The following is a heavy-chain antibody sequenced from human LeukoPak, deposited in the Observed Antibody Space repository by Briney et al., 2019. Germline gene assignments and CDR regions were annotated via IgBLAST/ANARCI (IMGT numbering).Heavy chain of an antibody. V-gene: IGHV1-24*01. J-gene: IGHJ4*02. Sequence: XSVKVSCKVSGYTLTELSMHWVRQAPGKGLEWMGGFDPEDGETIYAQKFQGRVTMTEDTSTDTAYMELSSLRSEDTAVYYCATALGNDILTGYYRWGQGTLVTVSS. CDR3: ATALGNDILTGYYR. D-gene: IGHD3-9*01. CDR2: FDPEDGET. CDR1: GYTLTELS.